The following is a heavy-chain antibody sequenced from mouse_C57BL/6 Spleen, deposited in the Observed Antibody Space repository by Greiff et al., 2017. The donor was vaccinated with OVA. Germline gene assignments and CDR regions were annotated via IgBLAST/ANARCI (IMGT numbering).Heavy chain of an antibody. CDR2: IDPETGGT. V-gene: IGHV1-15*01. CDR3: TRNYYGSSYFDV. J-gene: IGHJ1*03. CDR1: GYTFTDYE. D-gene: IGHD1-1*01. Sequence: QVQLKQSGAELVRPGASVTLSCKASGYTFTDYEMHWVKQTPVHGLEWIGAIDPETGGTAYNQKFKGKAILTADKSSSTAYMELRSLTSEDSAVYYCTRNYYGSSYFDVWGTGTTVTVSS.